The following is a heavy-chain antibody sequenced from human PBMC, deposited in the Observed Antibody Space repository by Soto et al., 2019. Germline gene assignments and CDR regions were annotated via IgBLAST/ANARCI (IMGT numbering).Heavy chain of an antibody. CDR3: ARTPGGVAATYWFDP. CDR1: GGSISSGGYY. CDR2: IYYSGST. J-gene: IGHJ5*02. V-gene: IGHV4-31*03. Sequence: SETLSLTCTVSGGSISSGGYYWSWIRQHPGKGLEWIGYIYYSGSTYYNPSLKSRVTISVDTSKNQFSLKLSSVTAADTAVYYCARTPGGVAATYWFDPWGQGTLVTVSS. D-gene: IGHD2-15*01.